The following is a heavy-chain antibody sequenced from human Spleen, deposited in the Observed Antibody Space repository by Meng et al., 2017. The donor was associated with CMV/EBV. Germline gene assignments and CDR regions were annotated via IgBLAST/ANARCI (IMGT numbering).Heavy chain of an antibody. CDR1: GYTFSDYG. CDR3: ARDRDWGQIDY. CDR2: INTDSDNT. D-gene: IGHD3/OR15-3a*01. V-gene: IGHV1-18*01. Sequence: ALDVACKASGYTFSDYGISWVRQAPGQGLEWMAWINTDSDNTDYAQTLQGRVTVTTDTSTSTTYMELRNLRSDDTAVYYCARDRDWGQIDYWGPGTLVTVSS. J-gene: IGHJ4*02.